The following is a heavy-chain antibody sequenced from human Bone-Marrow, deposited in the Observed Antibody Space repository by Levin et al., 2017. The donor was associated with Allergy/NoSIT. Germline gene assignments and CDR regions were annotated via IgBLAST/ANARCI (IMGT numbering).Heavy chain of an antibody. D-gene: IGHD5-24*01. V-gene: IGHV3-49*03. CDR2: IRSAVYGATS. J-gene: IGHJ4*02. CDR1: GFTFGRYA. CDR3: SRKRWMQGLDFDN. Sequence: GESLKISCRASGFTFGRYAMTWFRQAPGKGLEWVGFIRSAVYGATSEYAASVKDRFTTSRDDSNSIVYLQMNSLKTEDTAVYYCSRKRWMQGLDFDNWGQGTLVTVSS.